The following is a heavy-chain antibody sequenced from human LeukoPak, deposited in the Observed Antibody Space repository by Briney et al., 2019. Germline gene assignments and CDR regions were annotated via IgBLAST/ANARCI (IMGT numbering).Heavy chain of an antibody. CDR3: AKDEIIPAPRW. V-gene: IGHV3-23*01. D-gene: IGHD2-2*01. CDR1: GFTFTSSA. Sequence: GGSLRLSCAASGFTFTSSAMSWVRQAPGKGLEWVSAISASGGSTSYADSVKGRFTISRDNSKNTLYLQMNSLRAEDTAGYYCAKDEIIPAPRWWGQGTLVTVSS. CDR2: ISASGGST. J-gene: IGHJ4*02.